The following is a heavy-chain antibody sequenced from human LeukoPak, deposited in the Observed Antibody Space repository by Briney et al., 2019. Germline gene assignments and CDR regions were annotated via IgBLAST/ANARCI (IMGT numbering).Heavy chain of an antibody. CDR3: ARGQLLAAAVYYFDY. J-gene: IGHJ4*02. V-gene: IGHV3-30-3*01. CDR1: GFTFSSYA. Sequence: PGGSLRLSCAAPGFTFSSYAMHWVRQAPGKGLEWVAVISYDGSNKYYADSVKGRFTISRDNSKNTLYLQMNSLRAEDTAVYYCARGQLLAAAVYYFDYWGQGTLVTVSS. D-gene: IGHD6-13*01. CDR2: ISYDGSNK.